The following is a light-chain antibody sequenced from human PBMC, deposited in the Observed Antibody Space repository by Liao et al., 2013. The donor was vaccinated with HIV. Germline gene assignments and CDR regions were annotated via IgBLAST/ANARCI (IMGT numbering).Light chain of an antibody. Sequence: SYELTQPPSVSVAPGKTARITCGGNNIGSKSVHWYQQKPGQAPVLVIYYDSDRPSGIPERFSGSNSGNTATLTISGTQAMDEADYYCQAWDSSVVFGGGTKADRP. CDR2: YDS. V-gene: IGLV3-21*01. J-gene: IGLJ2*01. CDR3: QAWDSSVV. CDR1: NIGSKS.